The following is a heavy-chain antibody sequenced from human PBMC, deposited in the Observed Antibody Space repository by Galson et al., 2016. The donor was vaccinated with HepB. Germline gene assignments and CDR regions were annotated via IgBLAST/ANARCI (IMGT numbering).Heavy chain of an antibody. Sequence: TLSLTCTVSGVSISSGGYYWSWIRQHPVEGLQWIGYSFYRGSTYANPSLKSRVAIPVHTSKNQFSLKLSSVTAADTATYYCAHRQARGSSGWYSFDYWGQGTLVTVSS. D-gene: IGHD6-19*01. CDR1: GVSISSGGYY. CDR2: SFYRGST. J-gene: IGHJ4*02. V-gene: IGHV4-31*03. CDR3: AHRQARGSSGWYSFDY.